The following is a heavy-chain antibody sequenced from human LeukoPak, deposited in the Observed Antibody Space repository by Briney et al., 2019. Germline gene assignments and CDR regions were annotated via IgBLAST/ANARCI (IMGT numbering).Heavy chain of an antibody. CDR1: GGSISSSSYY. CDR2: IYYSGST. CDR3: ARGYCSGGSCLYYYYMDV. V-gene: IGHV4-61*01. J-gene: IGHJ6*03. Sequence: PSETLSLTCTVSGGSISSSSYYWSWIRQPPGKGLEWIGYIYYSGSTNYNPSLKSRVTISVDTSKNQFSLKLSSVTAADTAVYYCARGYCSGGSCLYYYYMDVWGKGTTVTISS. D-gene: IGHD2-15*01.